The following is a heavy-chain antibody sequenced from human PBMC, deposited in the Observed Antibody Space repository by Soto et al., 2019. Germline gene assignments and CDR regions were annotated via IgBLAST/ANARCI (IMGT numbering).Heavy chain of an antibody. CDR1: GLPLTSNA. Sequence: GGPLRFSCAASGLPLTSNAMSWARQTPGKGLEWVSAISGSGYNTYYADSVKGRFTISRDNAKNSLYLQMNSLRAEDTAVYYCARDRIAARPGYYGMDVWGQGTTVTVSS. V-gene: IGHV3-21*01. CDR3: ARDRIAARPGYYGMDV. J-gene: IGHJ6*02. D-gene: IGHD6-6*01. CDR2: ISGSGYNT.